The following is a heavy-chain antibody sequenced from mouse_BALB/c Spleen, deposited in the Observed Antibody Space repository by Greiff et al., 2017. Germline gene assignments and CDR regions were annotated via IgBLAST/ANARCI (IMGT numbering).Heavy chain of an antibody. Sequence: QVQLQQSGAELAKPGASVKMSCKASGYTFTSYWMHWVKQRPGQGLEWIGYINPSTGYTEYNQKFKDKATLTADKSSSTAYMQLSSLTSEDSAVYYCARWGYGNYYYAMDYWGQGTSVTVSS. CDR3: ARWGYGNYYYAMDY. CDR2: INPSTGYT. D-gene: IGHD2-10*02. V-gene: IGHV1-7*01. CDR1: GYTFTSYW. J-gene: IGHJ4*01.